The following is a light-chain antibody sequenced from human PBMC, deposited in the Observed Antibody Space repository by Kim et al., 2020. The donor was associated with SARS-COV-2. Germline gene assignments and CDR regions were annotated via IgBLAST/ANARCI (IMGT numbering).Light chain of an antibody. CDR3: QQYETSPRT. V-gene: IGKV3-20*01. CDR2: DAS. Sequence: APGERATLSCRASRSVSSSYLAWYQQKPGQAPRLLIYDASKRATGIPDRFSGSGSGTDFTLTISRLEPEDFAMFYCQQYETSPRTFGQGTKVDIK. J-gene: IGKJ1*01. CDR1: RSVSSSY.